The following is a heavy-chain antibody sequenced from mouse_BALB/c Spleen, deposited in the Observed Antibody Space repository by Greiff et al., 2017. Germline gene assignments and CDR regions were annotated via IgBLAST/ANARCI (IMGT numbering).Heavy chain of an antibody. CDR3: ARDAGGDGYYVGAMDY. D-gene: IGHD2-3*01. CDR1: GFTSSDFY. Sequence: EVHLVESGGGLVQPGGSLRLSCATSGFTSSDFYMEWVRQPPGKRLEWIAASRNKANDYTTEYSASVKGRFIVSRDTSQSILYLQMNALRAEDTAIYYCARDAGGDGYYVGAMDYWGQGTSVTVSS. V-gene: IGHV7-1*02. CDR2: SRNKANDYTT. J-gene: IGHJ4*01.